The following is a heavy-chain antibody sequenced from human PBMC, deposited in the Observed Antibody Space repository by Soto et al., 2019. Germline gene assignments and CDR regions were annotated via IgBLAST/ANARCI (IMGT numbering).Heavy chain of an antibody. CDR3: ARGQNYYGSGNRYKPRSKPSDF. D-gene: IGHD3-10*01. CDR2: IYFSGNT. CDR1: GGSISSSGYY. J-gene: IGHJ4*02. V-gene: IGHV4-39*02. Sequence: XETLSLPCNVSGGSISSSGYYWGWIRQPPGKVLEWIVIIYFSGNTYYNPSLKSRVTISVDTSKNHFSLKLSSVTAADTAVYYRARGQNYYGSGNRYKPRSKPSDFWGQGTPVTVSS.